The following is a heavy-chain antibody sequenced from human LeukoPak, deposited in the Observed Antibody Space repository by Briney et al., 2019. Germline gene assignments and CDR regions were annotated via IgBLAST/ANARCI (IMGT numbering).Heavy chain of an antibody. D-gene: IGHD5-18*01. J-gene: IGHJ4*02. CDR3: ARNPNSYGSYYFDY. V-gene: IGHV4-59*01. CDR1: GSSISNYY. Sequence: SETLSLTCTVSGSSISNYYWSWIRQPPGKGLEWIGYIYYSGSTNYNPSLKSRVTISIDTSKNQFSLKLSSVTAADTAVYYCARNPNSYGSYYFDYWGQGTLVTVSS. CDR2: IYYSGST.